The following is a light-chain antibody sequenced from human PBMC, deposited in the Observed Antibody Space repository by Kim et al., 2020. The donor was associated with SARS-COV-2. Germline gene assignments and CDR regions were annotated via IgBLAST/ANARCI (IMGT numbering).Light chain of an antibody. J-gene: IGLJ2*01. CDR3: CSYAGSYTEV. Sequence: GQSVTIYCTGNSSDVGGYNYVTWYQQHPGKAPKLMIYDVTKRPSGVSDRFSGSKSGNTASLTISGLQGEDEADYYCCSYAGSYTEVFGGGTQLTVL. CDR1: SSDVGGYNY. CDR2: DVT. V-gene: IGLV2-11*01.